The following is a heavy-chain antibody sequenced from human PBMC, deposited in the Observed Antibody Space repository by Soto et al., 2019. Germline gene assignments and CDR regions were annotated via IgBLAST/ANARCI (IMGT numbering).Heavy chain of an antibody. Sequence: ASVKVSCKASGYTFTSYDINWVRQATGQGLEWMGWMNPNSGNTGYAQKFQGRVTMTRNTSISTAYMELSSLRSEDTAVYYCALQEQQLVEAENWFDPWGQGTLVTVSS. V-gene: IGHV1-8*01. D-gene: IGHD6-13*01. CDR2: MNPNSGNT. CDR3: ALQEQQLVEAENWFDP. CDR1: GYTFTSYD. J-gene: IGHJ5*02.